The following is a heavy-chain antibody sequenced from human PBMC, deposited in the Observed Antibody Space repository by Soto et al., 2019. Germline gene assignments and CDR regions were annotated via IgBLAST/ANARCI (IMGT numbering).Heavy chain of an antibody. D-gene: IGHD3-9*01. CDR1: VFTVSSNY. CDR2: IYSDGST. J-gene: IGHJ4*02. CDR3: ARDSYDILTGSYFDY. Sequence: GGSLRLSCAASVFTVSSNYMSWVRQAPGKGLEWVSVIYSDGSTYYADSVKGRFTISRHNSKNTLYLQMNSLRAEDTAVYYCARDSYDILTGSYFDYWGQGTLVTVSS. V-gene: IGHV3-53*04.